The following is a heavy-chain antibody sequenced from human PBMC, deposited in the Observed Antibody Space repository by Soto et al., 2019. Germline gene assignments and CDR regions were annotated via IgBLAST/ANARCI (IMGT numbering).Heavy chain of an antibody. CDR1: GGSFSGYY. J-gene: IGHJ4*02. V-gene: IGHV4-34*01. CDR3: ARGQRAPVTTFNY. Sequence: SETLSLTCAVYGGSFSGYYWSWIRQPPGKGLEWIGEINHSGSTNYNPSLKSRVTISVDTSKNQFSLKLSSVTAADTAVYYCARGQRAPVTTFNYWGQGTLVTV. D-gene: IGHD4-17*01. CDR2: INHSGST.